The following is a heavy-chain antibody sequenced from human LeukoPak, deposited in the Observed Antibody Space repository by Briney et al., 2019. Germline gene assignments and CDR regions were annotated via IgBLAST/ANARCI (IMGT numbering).Heavy chain of an antibody. CDR3: ARFDTVMAYYFDL. D-gene: IGHD5-18*01. Sequence: PGGSLRLSCAASGFTVSTNCMTWVRQAPGKGLEWVSTIYSGGTTYYADSVMGRFTISRHNSRNTLYLQMNSLRAEDTAVYYCARFDTVMAYYFDLWGQGTLVTVSS. CDR2: IYSGGTT. J-gene: IGHJ4*02. CDR1: GFTVSTNC. V-gene: IGHV3-53*04.